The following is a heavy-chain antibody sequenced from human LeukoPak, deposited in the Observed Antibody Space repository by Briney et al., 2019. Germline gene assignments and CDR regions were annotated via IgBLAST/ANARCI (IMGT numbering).Heavy chain of an antibody. V-gene: IGHV3-23*01. D-gene: IGHD5-12*01. CDR2: ISGSGGST. Sequence: GGSLRLSCAASGFTFSSYAMSWVRQAPGKGLEWVSAISGSGGSTYYADSVKGRFTISRDNSKNTLYLQMNSLRAEDTAVYYCARAVYSGYARYYFDYWGQGTLVTVSS. CDR1: GFTFSSYA. CDR3: ARAVYSGYARYYFDY. J-gene: IGHJ4*02.